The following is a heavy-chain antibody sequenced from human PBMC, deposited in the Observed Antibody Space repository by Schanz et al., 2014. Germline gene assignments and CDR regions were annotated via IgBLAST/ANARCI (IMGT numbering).Heavy chain of an antibody. V-gene: IGHV4-59*08. D-gene: IGHD1-26*01. CDR2: IFFSGST. CDR1: GVSIGGYY. Sequence: QVQLQESGPGLVKPSETLSLTCTVSGVSIGGYYWSWIRQPPGKGLEWIGYIFFSGSTTYNPSFNGGVTISLDLSKTQFALTRSSVTAADTAVYYCARLGVGDKAYYYYGTDVWGQGTTVLVSS. J-gene: IGHJ6*02. CDR3: ARLGVGDKAYYYYGTDV.